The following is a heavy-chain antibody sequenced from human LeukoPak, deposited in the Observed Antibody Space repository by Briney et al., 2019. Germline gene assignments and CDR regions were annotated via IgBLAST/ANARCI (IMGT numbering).Heavy chain of an antibody. V-gene: IGHV3-74*01. CDR2: LNSDGSSR. Sequence: PGGSPRLSCVASGFTFSSYWMHWVRQPPGKGLVWVSCLNSDGSSRRYADSVRGRFTISRDNAKNTLYLQMNSLRAEDTAVYYCATGNYHAFDIWGQGTMVTVSS. CDR3: ATGNYHAFDI. D-gene: IGHD1-7*01. CDR1: GFTFSSYW. J-gene: IGHJ3*02.